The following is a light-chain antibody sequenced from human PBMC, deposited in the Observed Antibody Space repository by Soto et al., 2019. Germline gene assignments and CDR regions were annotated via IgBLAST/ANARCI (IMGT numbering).Light chain of an antibody. CDR3: QQYNEYSWT. CDR1: QSISAW. Sequence: IQMTHSPSALSASVGARVAITCRASQSISAWLAWYQQKPGKAPRLLIYKASTLEIGVPSRFSGSGSGTEFTLTISSLQPDDVATYYCQQYNEYSWTFGQGTKVAIK. J-gene: IGKJ1*01. CDR2: KAS. V-gene: IGKV1-5*03.